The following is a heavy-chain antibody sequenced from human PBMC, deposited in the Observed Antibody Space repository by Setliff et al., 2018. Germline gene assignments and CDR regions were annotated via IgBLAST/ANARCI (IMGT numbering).Heavy chain of an antibody. Sequence: GESLKISCKDSASTFSNYWIVWVRQMPGKGLEWMGMIYPDDSDTKYHPSFQGQVTISADKSISTAYLQWSSLKASDTAIYYCAKHGASGSYYKWLDPWGQGTLVTVSS. J-gene: IGHJ5*02. CDR2: IYPDDSDT. V-gene: IGHV5-51*01. CDR1: ASTFSNYW. D-gene: IGHD3-10*01. CDR3: AKHGASGSYYKWLDP.